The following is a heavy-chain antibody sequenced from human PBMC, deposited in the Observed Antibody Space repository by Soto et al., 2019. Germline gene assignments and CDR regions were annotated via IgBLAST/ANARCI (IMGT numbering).Heavy chain of an antibody. CDR1: GDAFTGYY. Sequence: ASVKVSCKASGDAFTGYYTHWVRQAPGQGLEWMGWINPNSGGTNYAQKFQGWVTMTRDTSISTAYMELSSLTSDDTAVYYCARLAAAGTFFDYWGQGTLVTVSS. J-gene: IGHJ4*01. V-gene: IGHV1-2*04. D-gene: IGHD6-13*01. CDR3: ARLAAAGTFFDY. CDR2: INPNSGGT.